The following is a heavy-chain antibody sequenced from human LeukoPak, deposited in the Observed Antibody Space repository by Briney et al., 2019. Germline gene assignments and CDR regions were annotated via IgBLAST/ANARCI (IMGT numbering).Heavy chain of an antibody. Sequence: ASVKVSCKASGYTFPDYYIQWVRQAPGQGLEWMGWINPNSGGTNYAQKFQGRVTMTRDTSINTAYMELNRLTSDDTAVYHCVRDIDFDYWGQGTLVTVSS. CDR1: GYTFPDYY. CDR2: INPNSGGT. D-gene: IGHD3-16*02. CDR3: VRDIDFDY. V-gene: IGHV1-2*02. J-gene: IGHJ4*02.